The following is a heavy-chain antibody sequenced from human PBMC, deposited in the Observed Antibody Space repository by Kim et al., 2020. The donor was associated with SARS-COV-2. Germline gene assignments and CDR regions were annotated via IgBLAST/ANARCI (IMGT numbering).Heavy chain of an antibody. CDR3: ASALYIYFDWYRFDP. J-gene: IGHJ5*02. Sequence: SETLSLTCTVSGGSISSSSYYWGWIRQPPGKGLEWIGSIYYSGSTYYNPSLKSRVTISVDTSKNQFSLKLSSVTAADTAVYYCASALYIYFDWYRFDPWGQGTLVTVSS. CDR2: IYYSGST. D-gene: IGHD3-9*01. CDR1: GGSISSSSYY. V-gene: IGHV4-39*01.